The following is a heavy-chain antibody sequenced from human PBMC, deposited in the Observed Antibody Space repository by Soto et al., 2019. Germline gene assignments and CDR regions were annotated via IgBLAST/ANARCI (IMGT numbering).Heavy chain of an antibody. CDR2: ISGSSTTI. J-gene: IGHJ5*02. CDR3: ARHPERIAQIGCFDP. CDR1: GFSFSTYS. Sequence: GGSLRLSCASTGFSFSTYSMNWVRQAPGQGLEWVSYISGSSTTIYYADSVKGRFTISRDNAKNSLYLQMNSLRAEDTAVYYCARHPERIAQIGCFDPWGQGTLVTVSS. V-gene: IGHV3-48*01. D-gene: IGHD6-13*01.